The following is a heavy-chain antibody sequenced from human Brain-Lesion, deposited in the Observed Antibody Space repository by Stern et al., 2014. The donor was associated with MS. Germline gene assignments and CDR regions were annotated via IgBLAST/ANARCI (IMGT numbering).Heavy chain of an antibody. CDR3: ARGRVVPGFQYYATDV. V-gene: IGHV4-61*02. D-gene: IGHD2-2*01. Sequence: VQLVESGPGLVKPSQTLSLSCTVSGGSISSGGYYWSWIRQPAGKGLEWIGRIFNSGSTSYNPSLKSRVTNSIDPSNNPFSLRLTSMTAADTAVYYCARGRVVPGFQYYATDVWGQGTTVIVSS. CDR1: GGSISSGGYY. CDR2: IFNSGST. J-gene: IGHJ6*02.